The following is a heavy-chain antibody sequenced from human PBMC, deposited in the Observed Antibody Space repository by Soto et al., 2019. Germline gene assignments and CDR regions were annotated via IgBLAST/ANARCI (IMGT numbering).Heavy chain of an antibody. CDR3: TGGPPNWGFDS. J-gene: IGHJ5*01. V-gene: IGHV1-8*01. Sequence: ASVKVSCKAFGYTFPSYDINWVRQTAGQGLEWMGWMSPKTANTGYAQKFQGRVTMTRSTSISTAYMELSSLTSEDTAVYYCTGGPPNWGFDSWGQGTPVTVSS. D-gene: IGHD7-27*01. CDR1: GYTFPSYD. CDR2: MSPKTANT.